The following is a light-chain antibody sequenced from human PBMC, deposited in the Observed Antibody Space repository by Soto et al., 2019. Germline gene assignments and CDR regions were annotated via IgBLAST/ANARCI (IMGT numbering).Light chain of an antibody. V-gene: IGKV3-20*01. J-gene: IGKJ1*01. Sequence: EIVLTQSPGTLSLSPGERATLSCRASQSVSSSYLAWYQQKPGQAPRLLIYGASSRATGIPDRFSGSGSGTDFTFTISRLEPEDFAVYFCQQYGNSQTFGQGTKV. CDR1: QSVSSSY. CDR2: GAS. CDR3: QQYGNSQT.